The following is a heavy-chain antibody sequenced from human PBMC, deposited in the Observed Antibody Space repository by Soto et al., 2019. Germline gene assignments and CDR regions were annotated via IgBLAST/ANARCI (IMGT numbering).Heavy chain of an antibody. CDR1: GFTFSNYW. D-gene: IGHD2-2*01. Sequence: GSLRLSCAASGFTFSNYWMSWVRQAPGKGLEWVANIKQDGSEKYYVDSVKGRFTISTDNAKNSLYLQMNSLRAEDTAVYYCAREGRGYCSSTSCPGIWGQGTLVTVS. CDR3: AREGRGYCSSTSCPGI. J-gene: IGHJ4*02. V-gene: IGHV3-7*01. CDR2: IKQDGSEK.